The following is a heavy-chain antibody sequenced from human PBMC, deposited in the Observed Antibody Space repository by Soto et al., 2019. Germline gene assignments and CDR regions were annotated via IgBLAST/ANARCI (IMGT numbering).Heavy chain of an antibody. V-gene: IGHV4-31*03. D-gene: IGHD3-10*01. CDR3: ARGSTMVRGVMQSPFDI. J-gene: IGHJ3*02. CDR1: GGSISSGGYY. Sequence: QVQLQESGPGLVKPSQTLSLTCTVSGGSISSGGYYWSWIRQHPGKGLEWIGYIYYSGSTYYNPSLKSRVTISVDTSKNQFSLKLSCVTAADTAVYYCARGSTMVRGVMQSPFDIWGQGTMVTVSS. CDR2: IYYSGST.